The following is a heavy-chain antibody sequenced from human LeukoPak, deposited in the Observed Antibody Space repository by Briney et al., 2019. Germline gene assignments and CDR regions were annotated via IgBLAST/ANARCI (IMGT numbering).Heavy chain of an antibody. V-gene: IGHV3-74*01. J-gene: IGHJ6*04. D-gene: IGHD2-15*01. CDR3: ARVDVGDGV. CDR1: GFTFSSYW. CDR2: INGDGSIT. Sequence: GGSLRLSCAASGFTFSSYWMHWVRQGPGKGLVWVSRINGDGSITSYTDSVKGRFTISRDNAKDTLYLQRNSLRAEDTAVYYCARVDVGDGVWGNGTTVTVSS.